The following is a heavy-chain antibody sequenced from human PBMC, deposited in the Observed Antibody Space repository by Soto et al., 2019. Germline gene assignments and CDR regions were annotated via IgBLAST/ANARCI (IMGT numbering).Heavy chain of an antibody. CDR1: GFTVTINY. J-gene: IGHJ4*02. CDR2: IYSGGTI. CDR3: HGYGY. V-gene: IGHV3-53*01. Sequence: EVQVVESGGGLIQPGGSLRLACAVSGFTVTINYMSWVRQAPGKGLEWVSVIYSGGTIYYADSVKGRFTISRNTSKNTLYLQMNSLRGEDTAVYYCHGYGYWGQGTLVTVSS. D-gene: IGHD5-12*01.